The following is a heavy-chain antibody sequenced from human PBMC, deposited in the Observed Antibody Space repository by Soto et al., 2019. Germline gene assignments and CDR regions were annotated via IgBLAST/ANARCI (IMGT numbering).Heavy chain of an antibody. CDR2: MNGGNGNT. CDR1: GYPFRNYA. J-gene: IGHJ6*01. Sequence: DSVEVYCKATGYPFRNYAVHLVRKAPGQGLEWMGWMNGGNGNTKYSQKFQGRVTITRDTSASTAYMELSSLRSEDTAVYYCARDGPIYDILSARYFYGMDVWGQGTTVTGSS. V-gene: IGHV1-3*01. D-gene: IGHD3-9*01. CDR3: ARDGPIYDILSARYFYGMDV.